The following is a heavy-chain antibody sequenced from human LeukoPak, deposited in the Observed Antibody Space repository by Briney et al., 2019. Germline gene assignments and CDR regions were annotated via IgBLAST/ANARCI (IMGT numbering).Heavy chain of an antibody. V-gene: IGHV1-2*02. CDR2: INPNSGGT. CDR3: AREGIGSGYNAFDI. CDR1: GYTFTSYG. D-gene: IGHD6-19*01. J-gene: IGHJ3*02. Sequence: ASVKVSCKAPGYTFTSYGISWVRQAPGQGLEWMGWINPNSGGTNYAQKFQGRVTMTRDTSISTAYMELSRLRSDDTAVYYCAREGIGSGYNAFDIWGQGTMVTVSS.